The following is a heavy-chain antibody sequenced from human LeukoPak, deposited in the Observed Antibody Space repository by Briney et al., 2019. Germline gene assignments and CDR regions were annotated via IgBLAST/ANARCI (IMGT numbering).Heavy chain of an antibody. CDR3: ARDLLGFMATSYAFDI. CDR2: ISNSGSST. V-gene: IGHV3-11*05. D-gene: IGHD5-24*01. CDR1: EFILSDYY. Sequence: GGSLRLSCAASEFILSDYYMSWIRQAPGKGLERVSYISNSGSSTNYADSVKGRFTISRDNAKNSLYLEMYSLRAEDTALYYCARDLLGFMATSYAFDIWGQGTMVTVSS. J-gene: IGHJ3*02.